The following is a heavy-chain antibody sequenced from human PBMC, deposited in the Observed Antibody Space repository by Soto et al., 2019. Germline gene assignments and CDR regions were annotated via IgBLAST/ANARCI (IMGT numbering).Heavy chain of an antibody. Sequence: GGSLRLSCAASGFTFSNAWMNWVRQAPGKGLEWVGRIKSKTDGGTTDYAAPVKGRFTISRDDSKNTLYLQMNSLKTEDTAVYYCTTNYGGKGVFAFDIWGQGTMVTVSS. CDR1: GFTFSNAW. V-gene: IGHV3-15*07. CDR2: IKSKTDGGTT. CDR3: TTNYGGKGVFAFDI. J-gene: IGHJ3*02. D-gene: IGHD4-17*01.